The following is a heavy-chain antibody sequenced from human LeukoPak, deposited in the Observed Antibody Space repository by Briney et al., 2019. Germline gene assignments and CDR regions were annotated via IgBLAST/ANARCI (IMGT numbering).Heavy chain of an antibody. V-gene: IGHV4-61*02. J-gene: IGHJ4*02. CDR3: ARGGPILTYSGSYYPKNFDY. CDR1: GGSIRSGSYY. Sequence: PSQTLSLTCTVSGGSIRSGSYYWSWIRQPARKGLEWIGRIYISGSTNYNPSLKSRVTISVDTSKNQFSLKLSSVTAADTAVYYCARGGPILTYSGSYYPKNFDYWGQGTLVTVSS. CDR2: IYISGST. D-gene: IGHD1-26*01.